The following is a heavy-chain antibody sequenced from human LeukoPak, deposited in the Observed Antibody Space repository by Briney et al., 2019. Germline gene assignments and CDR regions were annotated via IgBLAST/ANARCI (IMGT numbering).Heavy chain of an antibody. V-gene: IGHV5-10-1*01. J-gene: IGHJ4*02. CDR3: ARSITARLDY. CDR1: GYSFTSYW. CDR2: IDPSDSYT. D-gene: IGHD6-6*01. Sequence: GESLRISCKGSGYSFTSYWITWVRQMPGKGLERMGRIDPSDSYTNNSPSFQGHVTLSADKSISTVYLQWSSLKASDTAMYYCARSITARLDYWGQGTLVTVSS.